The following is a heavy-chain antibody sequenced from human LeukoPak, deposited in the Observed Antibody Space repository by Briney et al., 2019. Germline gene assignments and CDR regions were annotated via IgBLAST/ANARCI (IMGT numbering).Heavy chain of an antibody. CDR2: IDYSGNT. Sequence: SETLSLTCTVSGVSISSYYWTWIRQPPGKGLEWIGNIDYSGNTKYNPSLKSRVTISVDTSKNQFSLKLSSVTAADTAVYYCARSSEVATIDYWGQGTLVTVSS. V-gene: IGHV4-59*01. CDR3: ARSSEVATIDY. J-gene: IGHJ4*02. D-gene: IGHD5-12*01. CDR1: GVSISSYY.